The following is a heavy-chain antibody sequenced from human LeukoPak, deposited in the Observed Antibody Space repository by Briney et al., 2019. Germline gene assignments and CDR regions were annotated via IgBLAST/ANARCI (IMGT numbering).Heavy chain of an antibody. J-gene: IGHJ3*02. CDR1: GGSISSGDYY. V-gene: IGHV4-30-4*08. CDR2: IYYSGST. Sequence: SETLSLTCTVSGGSISSGDYYWSWIRQPPGKGLEWIGYIYYSGSTYYNPSLKSRVTISVDTSKNQFSLKLSSVTAADTAVYYCARMTTVTVDAFDIWGQGTMATVSS. CDR3: ARMTTVTVDAFDI. D-gene: IGHD4-17*01.